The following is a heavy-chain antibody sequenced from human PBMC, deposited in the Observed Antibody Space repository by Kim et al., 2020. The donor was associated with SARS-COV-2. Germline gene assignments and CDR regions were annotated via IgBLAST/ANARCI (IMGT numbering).Heavy chain of an antibody. D-gene: IGHD5-12*01. CDR3: ARDRRDGYNSGNWFDP. Sequence: RESRVTISVDTSKNRFSLKLSSVTAADTAVYYCARDRRDGYNSGNWFDPWGQGTLVTVSS. V-gene: IGHV4-59*01. J-gene: IGHJ5*02.